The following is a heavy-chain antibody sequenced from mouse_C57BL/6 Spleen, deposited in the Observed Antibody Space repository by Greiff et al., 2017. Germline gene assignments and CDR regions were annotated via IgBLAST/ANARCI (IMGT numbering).Heavy chain of an antibody. D-gene: IGHD4-1*01. CDR1: GYAFSSSW. V-gene: IGHV1-82*01. J-gene: IGHJ2*01. CDR3: AREGNWYYFDY. CDR2: IYPGDGDT. Sequence: QVQLKQSGPELVKPGASVKISCKASGYAFSSSWMNWVKQRPGKGLEWIGRIYPGDGDTNYNGKFKGKATLTADKSSSTAYMQLSSLTSEDSAVYFCAREGNWYYFDYWGQGTTLTVSS.